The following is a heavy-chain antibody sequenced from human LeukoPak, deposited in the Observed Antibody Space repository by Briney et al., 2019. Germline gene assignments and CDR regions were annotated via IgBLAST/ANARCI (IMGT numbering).Heavy chain of an antibody. V-gene: IGHV4-39*01. Sequence: SETLSLTCTVSGGSISSTTYFWGWIRQPPGKGLEWIGTIFYSGSTYYNPSLKSRVTMSVDTSKNPFSLKLSSVTAADTAVYYCARQGYISGQGFRNNWFDPWGQGSLVTVSS. CDR1: GGSISSTTYF. D-gene: IGHD6-19*01. CDR2: IFYSGST. J-gene: IGHJ5*02. CDR3: ARQGYISGQGFRNNWFDP.